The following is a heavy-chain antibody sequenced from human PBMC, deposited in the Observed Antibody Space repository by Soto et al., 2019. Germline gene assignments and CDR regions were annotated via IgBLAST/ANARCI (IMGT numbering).Heavy chain of an antibody. CDR3: ARARATIAAAAIFDC. Sequence: LSETLSLTCAVSGGSISTSNWWSWVRQPPGKGLEWIGEVYRTGSTNYNPSLESRVIVSVDKSKNQFSLKLTSVTAADTAVYYCARARATIAAAAIFDCWGQGTLVTVSS. CDR2: VYRTGST. J-gene: IGHJ4*02. D-gene: IGHD6-13*01. V-gene: IGHV4-4*02. CDR1: GGSISTSNW.